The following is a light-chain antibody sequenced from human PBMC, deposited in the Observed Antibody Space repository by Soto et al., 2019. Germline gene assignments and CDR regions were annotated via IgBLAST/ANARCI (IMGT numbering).Light chain of an antibody. CDR3: QSYDSSLSGSYV. CDR2: DNN. J-gene: IGLJ1*01. Sequence: QSVLTQPRSVSGSPGQSVTISCSGTSSDVGGYEYVSWYQQHPGKAPRLLIYDNNNRPSGVPARFSVSKSDTSASLAITGLQPEDEADYYCQSYDSSLSGSYVFGTGTKVTVL. CDR1: SSDVGGYEY. V-gene: IGLV2-11*01.